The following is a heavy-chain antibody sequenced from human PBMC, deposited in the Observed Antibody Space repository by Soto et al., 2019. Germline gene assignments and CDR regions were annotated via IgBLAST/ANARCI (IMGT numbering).Heavy chain of an antibody. CDR3: ARQLVLLWFGDRRTDGMDV. CDR2: IYYSGST. D-gene: IGHD3-10*01. CDR1: GGSISSSSYY. J-gene: IGHJ6*02. V-gene: IGHV4-39*01. Sequence: KPSETLSLTCTVSGGSISSSSYYWGWIRQPPGKGLEWIGSIYYSGSTYYNPSLKSRVTISVDTSKNQFSLKLSSVTAADTAVYYCARQLVLLWFGDRRTDGMDVWGQGTTVTVSS.